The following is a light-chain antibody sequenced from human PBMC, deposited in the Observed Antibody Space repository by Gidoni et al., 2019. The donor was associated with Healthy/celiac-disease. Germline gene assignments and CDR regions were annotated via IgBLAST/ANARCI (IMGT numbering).Light chain of an antibody. CDR1: QSISSY. V-gene: IGKV1-39*01. CDR3: QQRYSTPLT. CDR2: AAS. Sequence: DVQITQSPSSLSASVGDRVTITCRASQSISSYLTWYQHKPGKAPKLLIYAASSLQSGVPSRFSGSGSGTDFTLTISSLQPEDFATYYCQQRYSTPLTFGGGTKVEIK. J-gene: IGKJ4*01.